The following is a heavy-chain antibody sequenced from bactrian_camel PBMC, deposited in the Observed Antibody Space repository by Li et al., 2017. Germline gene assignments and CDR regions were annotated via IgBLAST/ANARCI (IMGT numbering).Heavy chain of an antibody. J-gene: IGHJ6*01. V-gene: IGHV3S40*01. CDR2: IDSTGGIT. CDR3: ATVLQGTLCRWENFGY. CDR1: GFTFSRYA. D-gene: IGHD1*01. Sequence: VQLVESGGGLVQPGGSLRLSCDTSGFTFSRYAVSWVRQAPGKGLEWVSGIDSTGGITHYADSVKGRFTISQDNAKNTVTLQMNSLKPEDTAVYSCATVLQGTLCRWENFGYWGQGTQVTVS.